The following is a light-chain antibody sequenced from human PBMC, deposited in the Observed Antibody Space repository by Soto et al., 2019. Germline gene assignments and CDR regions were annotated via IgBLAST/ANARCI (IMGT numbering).Light chain of an antibody. V-gene: IGKV3-20*01. Sequence: EIVLTQSPGTLSLSPGARATLSCRASQSVASNYVAWYQQRRGRAPRLLIHGASNRAAGIPERFSGSGSGTDYTLTISRLEPEDFAVYFCQQYDRPPLTFGGGTKVEIK. J-gene: IGKJ4*01. CDR2: GAS. CDR3: QQYDRPPLT. CDR1: QSVASNY.